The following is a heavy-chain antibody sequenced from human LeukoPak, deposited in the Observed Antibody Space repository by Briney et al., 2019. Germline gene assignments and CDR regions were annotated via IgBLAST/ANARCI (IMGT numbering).Heavy chain of an antibody. CDR2: ISGSGGST. Sequence: GGSLRLSCAASGFTFSSYAMSWVRQAPGKGLERVSAISGSGGSTYYADSVKGRFTISRDNSKNTLYLQMNSLRAEDTAVYYCAKDQGGIAAAEYFQHWGQGTLVTVSS. J-gene: IGHJ1*01. CDR1: GFTFSSYA. V-gene: IGHV3-23*01. CDR3: AKDQGGIAAAEYFQH. D-gene: IGHD6-13*01.